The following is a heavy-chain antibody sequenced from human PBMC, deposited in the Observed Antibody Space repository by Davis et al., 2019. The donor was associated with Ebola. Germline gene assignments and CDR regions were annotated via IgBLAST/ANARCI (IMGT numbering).Heavy chain of an antibody. CDR3: ARVGRTGTLRADY. Sequence: MPSETLSLTCTVSGGSISSGGYYWNWIRQPPGKGLEWIGYIYYSGSTDYSPSLRGRVTISLDTSKNQFSLKLSSVTAADTAVYYCARVGRTGTLRADYWGQGTLVTVSS. J-gene: IGHJ4*02. D-gene: IGHD1-1*01. CDR2: IYYSGST. V-gene: IGHV4-61*08. CDR1: GGSISSGGYY.